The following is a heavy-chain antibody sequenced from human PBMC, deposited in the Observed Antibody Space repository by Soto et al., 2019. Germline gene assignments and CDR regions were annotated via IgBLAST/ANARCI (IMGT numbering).Heavy chain of an antibody. CDR3: VRATYFPDSSGYTRCFDY. J-gene: IGHJ4*02. CDR2: IYYSGST. D-gene: IGHD3-22*01. CDR1: GGSISSGDYY. V-gene: IGHV4-30-4*01. Sequence: SETLSLTCTVSGGSISSGDYYWSWIRQPPGKGLEWIGYIYYSGSTYYNPSLKSRVTISVDTSKNQFSLKLSSVTAADTAVYYCVRATYFPDSSGYTRCFDYWGQGTLVTVSS.